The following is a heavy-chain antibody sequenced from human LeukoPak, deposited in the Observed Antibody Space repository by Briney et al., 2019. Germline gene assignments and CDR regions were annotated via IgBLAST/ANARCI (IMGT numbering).Heavy chain of an antibody. CDR1: GGSISSYY. CDR2: IYTSGST. J-gene: IGHJ6*03. V-gene: IGHV4-4*07. D-gene: IGHD2-2*01. Sequence: PSETLSLTCTVSGGSISSYYWSWIRQPAGKGLEWIGRIYTSGSTNYNPSLKSRVTMSVDMSKNQFSLKLSSVTAADTAVYYCARESGGLVPAAPRVYYYYYMDVWGKGTTVTVSS. CDR3: ARESGGLVPAAPRVYYYYYMDV.